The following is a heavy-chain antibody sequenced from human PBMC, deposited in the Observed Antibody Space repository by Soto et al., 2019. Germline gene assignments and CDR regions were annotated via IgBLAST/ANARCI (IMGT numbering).Heavy chain of an antibody. D-gene: IGHD3-22*01. J-gene: IGHJ3*01. CDR2: ISHDGNSH. CDR1: GFSFSNYG. V-gene: IGHV3-30*18. Sequence: QVHLVESGGGVVQPGRSLRLSCEGSGFSFSNYGIHWVRQAPGKGLEWVAVISHDGNSHHLADSVRGRFTISRDNSKNAVFLHMTSLRREDSGVYHCVKAQERSAQYFAVVITAFDFWGQGTMVTVSS. CDR3: VKAQERSAQYFAVVITAFDF.